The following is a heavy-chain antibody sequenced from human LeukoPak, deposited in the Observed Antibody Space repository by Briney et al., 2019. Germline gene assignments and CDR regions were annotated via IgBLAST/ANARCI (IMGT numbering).Heavy chain of an antibody. D-gene: IGHD7-27*01. Sequence: RGSLRLSCAASGFTFSSYGMHWVRQAPGKGLEWVAGIWYDGSNKYYADSVKGRFTISRDNSKNTLYLQMNSLRAEDAAVYYCAKDGEGLDYWGQGTLVTVSS. J-gene: IGHJ4*02. V-gene: IGHV3-33*06. CDR2: IWYDGSNK. CDR1: GFTFSSYG. CDR3: AKDGEGLDY.